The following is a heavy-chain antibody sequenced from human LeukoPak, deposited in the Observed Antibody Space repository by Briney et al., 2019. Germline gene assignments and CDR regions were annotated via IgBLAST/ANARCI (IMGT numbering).Heavy chain of an antibody. CDR3: ARVGSDYDFWSGYYKGANAFDI. D-gene: IGHD3-3*01. Sequence: PSETLSLPCTFCVDSISSYYWSWIRQPPGKGLEWIGYIYYSGSTNYNPSLKSRVTISVDTSKNHFSLKLSSVTAADTAVYYCARVGSDYDFWSGYYKGANAFDIWGQGTMVTVSS. J-gene: IGHJ3*02. V-gene: IGHV4-59*01. CDR2: IYYSGST. CDR1: VDSISSYY.